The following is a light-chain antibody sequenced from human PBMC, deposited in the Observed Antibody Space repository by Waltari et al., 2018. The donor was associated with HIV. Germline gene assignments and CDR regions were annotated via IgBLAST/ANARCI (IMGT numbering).Light chain of an antibody. Sequence: DIVMTQSPDSLAVSLGERVTINCTSSRTVLYSSDNQNYLAWYLQRPGHPPKVLIFWASTRAFGVPDRFTGSGSGTDFSLTLSSLQAADVGIYYCQQYYTVPPTFGGGTKVEI. CDR1: RTVLYSSDNQNY. J-gene: IGKJ4*01. CDR3: QQYYTVPPT. CDR2: WAS. V-gene: IGKV4-1*01.